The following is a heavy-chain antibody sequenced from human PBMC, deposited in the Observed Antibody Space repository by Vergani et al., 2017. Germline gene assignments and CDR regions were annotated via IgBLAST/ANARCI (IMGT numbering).Heavy chain of an antibody. CDR2: ISAYNGNT. Sequence: QVQLVQSGAEVKKPGASVKVSCKASGYTFTSYGISWVLQAPGQGLEWMGWISAYNGNTNYAQKLQGRVTITRDTSASTAYMELSSLRSEDTAVYYCARDLGSGWSDFDYWGQGTLVTVSS. CDR1: GYTFTSYG. J-gene: IGHJ4*02. CDR3: ARDLGSGWSDFDY. V-gene: IGHV1-18*01. D-gene: IGHD6-19*01.